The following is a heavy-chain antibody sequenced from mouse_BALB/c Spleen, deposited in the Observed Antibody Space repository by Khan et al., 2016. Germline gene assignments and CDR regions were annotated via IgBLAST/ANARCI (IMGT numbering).Heavy chain of an antibody. CDR3: ENDYNGSSCFDY. Sequence: EVQLQESGPGLVKPSQSLSLTCTVTGYSITSDYAWNWIRQFPGNKLEWMGYISYSGSTNYNPSLKSRISITRDTSKNQFFLQLNSVTTEDTATXSCENDYNGSSCFDYWGQGTTLTVSA. CDR1: GYSITSDYA. J-gene: IGHJ2*01. D-gene: IGHD1-1*01. V-gene: IGHV3-2*02. CDR2: ISYSGST.